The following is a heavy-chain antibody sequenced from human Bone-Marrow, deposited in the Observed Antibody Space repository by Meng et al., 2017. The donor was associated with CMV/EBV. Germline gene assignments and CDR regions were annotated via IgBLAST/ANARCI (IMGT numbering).Heavy chain of an antibody. CDR2: ISSSGSTI. D-gene: IGHD3-22*01. J-gene: IGHJ3*02. Sequence: GESLKISCAASGFTFSDYYMSWIRQAPGKGLEWVSYISSSGSTIYYADSVKGRFTISRDNAKNSLYLQMTSLRAEDTAVYYCARVPGHYYDSSDAWGGHAFDIWGQGTMVTVSS. V-gene: IGHV3-11*04. CDR1: GFTFSDYY. CDR3: ARVPGHYYDSSDAWGGHAFDI.